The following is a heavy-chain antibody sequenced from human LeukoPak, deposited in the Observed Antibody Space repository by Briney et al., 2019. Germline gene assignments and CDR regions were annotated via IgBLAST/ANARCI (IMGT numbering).Heavy chain of an antibody. CDR3: ARRLTVVIPPADYSYMDV. CDR1: EYSLSDLS. V-gene: IGHV1-24*01. CDR2: FDSENNKM. Sequence: ASVKVSCKISEYSLSDLSIHWVREAPGEGLEWMGGFDSENNKMVYSQKFQGRVTMTEDTSADTAYMELTSLRSEDTAVYYCARRLTVVIPPADYSYMDVWGKGTTVTVSS. J-gene: IGHJ6*03. D-gene: IGHD2-21*01.